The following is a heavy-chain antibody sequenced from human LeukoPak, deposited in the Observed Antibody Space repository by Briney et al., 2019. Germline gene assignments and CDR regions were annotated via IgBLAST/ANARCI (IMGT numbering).Heavy chain of an antibody. J-gene: IGHJ4*02. D-gene: IGHD2-21*02. V-gene: IGHV3-7*03. CDR1: GFTFSSYW. CDR2: IKQDGSEK. CDR3: ARRTYCGGDCYYEDY. Sequence: GGSLKLSCAASGFTFSSYWMSWARQAPGKGLEWVANIKQDGSEKYYVDSVKGRFTISRDKAKISLYLQMNSLRAEDTAVYYCARRTYCGGDCYYEDYWGQGTLVTVSS.